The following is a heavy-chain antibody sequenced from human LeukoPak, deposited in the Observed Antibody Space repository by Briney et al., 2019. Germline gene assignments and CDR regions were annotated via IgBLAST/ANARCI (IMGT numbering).Heavy chain of an antibody. CDR1: GGSISSYY. CDR2: IYYSGST. J-gene: IGHJ4*02. D-gene: IGHD3-10*01. Sequence: PSETLSLTCTVSGGSISSYYWSWIRQPPGKGLEWIVYIYYSGSTNYNPSLKSRVTISVDTSKNQFSLELSSVTAADTAVYYCARNLMVRGVSYDYWGQGTLVTVSS. V-gene: IGHV4-59*01. CDR3: ARNLMVRGVSYDY.